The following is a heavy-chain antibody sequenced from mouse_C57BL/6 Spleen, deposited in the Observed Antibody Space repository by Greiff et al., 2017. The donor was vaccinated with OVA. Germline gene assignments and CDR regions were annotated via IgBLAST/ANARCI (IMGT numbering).Heavy chain of an antibody. CDR1: GYAFSSYW. D-gene: IGHD1-1*02. V-gene: IGHV1-80*01. CDR3: ARSDYPYFDY. Sequence: VQLVESGAELVKPGASVKISCKASGYAFSSYWMNWVKQRPGKGLEWIGQIYPGDGDTNYNGKFKGKATLTADKSSSTAYMQLSSLTSEDSAVYFCARSDYPYFDYWGQGTTLTVSS. J-gene: IGHJ2*01. CDR2: IYPGDGDT.